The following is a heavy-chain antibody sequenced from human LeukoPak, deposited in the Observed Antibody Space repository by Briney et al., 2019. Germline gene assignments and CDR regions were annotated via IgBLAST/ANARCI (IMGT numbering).Heavy chain of an antibody. V-gene: IGHV5-51*01. CDR2: IYPGDSDT. J-gene: IGHJ5*02. CDR3: ARRVYSSSWYWFDP. Sequence: KGGESLKISCKGSRYSFTSYWIGWVRQMPGKGLEWMGIIYPGDSDTRYSPSFQGQVTISADKSISTAYLQWSSLKASDTAMYYCARRVYSSSWYWFDPWGQGTLVTVSS. D-gene: IGHD6-13*01. CDR1: RYSFTSYW.